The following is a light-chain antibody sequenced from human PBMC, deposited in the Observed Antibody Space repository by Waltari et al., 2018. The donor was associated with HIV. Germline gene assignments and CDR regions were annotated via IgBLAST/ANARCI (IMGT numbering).Light chain of an antibody. Sequence: DIVMTQSPDSLAVSLGERATINYKSSQSVFYSSSNKNYLAWYQQKPGQPPKLLIYWASMRDSGVPDRFSGSGSGTDFTLTISSLQTEDVAVYYCQQYYSSPPYTFGQGTKLEIK. J-gene: IGKJ2*01. V-gene: IGKV4-1*01. CDR2: WAS. CDR1: QSVFYSSSNKNY. CDR3: QQYYSSPPYT.